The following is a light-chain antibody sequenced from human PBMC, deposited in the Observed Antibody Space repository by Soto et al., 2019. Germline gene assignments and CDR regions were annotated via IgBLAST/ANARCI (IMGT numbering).Light chain of an antibody. V-gene: IGKV3-15*01. CDR3: QQYDNWPLT. Sequence: EIVMTQSPATLSVSPGERATLSCRASQSVSNNLAWYQQKPAQAPRLLIFGASTRATGIPARFSGSGSGTEFTLTISSLQSEDFAVYYCQQYDNWPLTFGQGTRLEI. J-gene: IGKJ5*01. CDR1: QSVSNN. CDR2: GAS.